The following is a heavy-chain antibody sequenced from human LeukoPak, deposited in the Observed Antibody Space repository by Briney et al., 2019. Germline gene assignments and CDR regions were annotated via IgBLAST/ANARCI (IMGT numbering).Heavy chain of an antibody. V-gene: IGHV1-18*01. Sequence: ASVKVSCKASGYTFTNYGISWVRQAPGQGLEWMGWISGYHGDTDYAQKFQGRVTMTTDTSTSAACMELRSLKSDNTAVYYCARAPTSYSSGSFSKYYFDSGAREPWSPSPQ. CDR1: GYTFTNYG. CDR3: ARAPTSYSSGSFSKYYFDS. D-gene: IGHD3-10*01. J-gene: IGHJ4*02. CDR2: ISGYHGDT.